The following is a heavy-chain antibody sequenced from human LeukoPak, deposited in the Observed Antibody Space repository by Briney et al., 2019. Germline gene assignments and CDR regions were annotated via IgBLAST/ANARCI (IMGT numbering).Heavy chain of an antibody. CDR3: ARDRDGLSGSYWGLFDY. CDR1: GSSISSSSYY. J-gene: IGHJ4*02. Sequence: SETLSLTCTVSGSSISSSSYYWGWIRQPPGKGLEWIGSIYYSGSTYYNPSLKSRVTISVDTSKNQFSLKLSSVTAADTAVYYCARDRDGLSGSYWGLFDYWGQGTLVTVSS. D-gene: IGHD1-26*01. V-gene: IGHV4-39*07. CDR2: IYYSGST.